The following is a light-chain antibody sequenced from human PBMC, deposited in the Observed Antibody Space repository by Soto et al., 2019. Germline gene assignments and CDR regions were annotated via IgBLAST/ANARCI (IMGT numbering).Light chain of an antibody. CDR2: GAS. Sequence: EMVMTQSPSTLSVSPGERATLSCWASQSISSNLAWYRQKPGQAPRLLIYGASIRATGIPVRFSGSGSGTEFTLTISSLQSEDFAVYYCQHYNNWLTFGGGTKVEIK. CDR1: QSISSN. CDR3: QHYNNWLT. V-gene: IGKV3-15*01. J-gene: IGKJ4*01.